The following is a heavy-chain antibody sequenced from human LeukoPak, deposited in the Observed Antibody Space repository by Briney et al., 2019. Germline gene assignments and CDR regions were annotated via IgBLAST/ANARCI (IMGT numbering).Heavy chain of an antibody. D-gene: IGHD3-10*01. CDR1: GGSISSGGYY. Sequence: SQTLSLTCTVSGGSISSGGYYWSWIRQPPGKGLEWIGYIYHSGSTYYNPSLKSRVTISVDTSKNQFSLKLSSVTAADTAVYYCARGDYYGSGNDYWGQGTLVTVSS. J-gene: IGHJ4*02. V-gene: IGHV4-30-2*01. CDR3: ARGDYYGSGNDY. CDR2: IYHSGST.